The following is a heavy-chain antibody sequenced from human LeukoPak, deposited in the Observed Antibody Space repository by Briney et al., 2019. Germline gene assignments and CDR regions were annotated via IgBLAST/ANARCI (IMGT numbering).Heavy chain of an antibody. V-gene: IGHV4-4*07. CDR2: IYTSGST. Sequence: SETLSLTCTVSGGSISSYYWSWIRQPAGKGLEWIGRIYTSGSTNYNPSLKSRVTMSVGTSKNQFSLKLSSVTAADTAVYYCARGRNWNYAQTTYYFDYWGQGTLVTVSS. J-gene: IGHJ4*02. D-gene: IGHD1-7*01. CDR1: GGSISSYY. CDR3: ARGRNWNYAQTTYYFDY.